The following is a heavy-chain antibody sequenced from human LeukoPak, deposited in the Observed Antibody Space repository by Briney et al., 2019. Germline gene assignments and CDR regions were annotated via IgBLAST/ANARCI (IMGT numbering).Heavy chain of an antibody. V-gene: IGHV4-59*08. J-gene: IGHJ1*01. CDR3: ASLPKRYSSGWFYFQH. Sequence: SETLSLTCTVSGGSISSYYWSWIRQPPGKGLEWIGYIYYSGSTNYNPTFKSRVTISVDTSKNQFSLKLSSVTAADTAVYYCASLPKRYSSGWFYFQHWGQGTLVTVSS. CDR1: GGSISSYY. D-gene: IGHD6-19*01. CDR2: IYYSGST.